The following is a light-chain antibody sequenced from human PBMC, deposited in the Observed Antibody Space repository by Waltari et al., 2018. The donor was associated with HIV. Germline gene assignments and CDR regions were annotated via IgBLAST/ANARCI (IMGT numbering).Light chain of an antibody. CDR1: QSVSSG. CDR2: GSS. V-gene: IGKV3-15*01. J-gene: IGKJ1*01. Sequence: EIVMTQSPATLSVSPGERPTLACRASQSVSSGLAWVQQKPGQGPRLLMYGSSIRATDIPARFIGSGSGTEFTLTINNLQSEDFAIYYCQQYNNWPWTFGQGTKVEI. CDR3: QQYNNWPWT.